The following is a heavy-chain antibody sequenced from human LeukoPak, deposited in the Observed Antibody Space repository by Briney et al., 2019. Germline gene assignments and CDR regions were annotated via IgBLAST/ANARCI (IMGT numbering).Heavy chain of an antibody. CDR1: GFTFSSYA. D-gene: IGHD2-21*01. V-gene: IGHV3-23*01. CDR3: AKAIGVSYRGMFDY. Sequence: GGSLRLCCAASGFTFSSYAMSWVRQPRGKGVEWVSAISGSGGSTYYAQSVNGRFTSSRNNSKNPLYEQMNSLRAEAAALYESAKAIGVSYRGMFDYWSQGTLVTVSS. CDR2: ISGSGGST. J-gene: IGHJ4*02.